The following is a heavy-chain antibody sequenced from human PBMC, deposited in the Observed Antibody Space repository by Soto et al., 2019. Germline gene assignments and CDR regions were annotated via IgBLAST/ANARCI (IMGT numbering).Heavy chain of an antibody. Sequence: QVTLKESGPVLVKPTETLTLTCTVSGFSLSNARMGVSWIRQPPGKALEWLAHIFSNDEKSYSTSLKSRLTISKDXXKXQXXLTMTNMDPVDTATYYCARILLGYCISTSCYEFDPWGQGTLVTVSS. CDR2: IFSNDEK. J-gene: IGHJ5*02. D-gene: IGHD2-2*01. CDR1: GFSLSNARMG. V-gene: IGHV2-26*01. CDR3: ARILLGYCISTSCYEFDP.